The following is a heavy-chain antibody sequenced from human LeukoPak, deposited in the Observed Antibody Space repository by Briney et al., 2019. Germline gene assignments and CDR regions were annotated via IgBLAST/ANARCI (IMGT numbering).Heavy chain of an antibody. V-gene: IGHV3-20*04. D-gene: IGHD2-2*01. CDR1: GFTFDESG. CDR3: ARGLGYCSSTSCYWES. Sequence: GGSLRLSCAASGFTFDESGMSWVRQAPGKGLEWVSGINWNGGSTGYADSVKGRFTISRDNAKNSLYLQMNSLRAEDTALYYCARGLGYCSSTSCYWESWGQGTLVTVSS. J-gene: IGHJ5*02. CDR2: INWNGGST.